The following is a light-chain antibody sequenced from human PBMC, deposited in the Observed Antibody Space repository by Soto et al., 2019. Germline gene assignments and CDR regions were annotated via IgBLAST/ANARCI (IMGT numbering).Light chain of an antibody. CDR2: ASS. Sequence: IQLTQSPSSLSASVGDRVTVTCRASQGIGTYLVWYQQKSGKAPTVLIYASSTLQTGVPSRFSGSGSGTDFSLTISSLHPEDVATYYCQQVDSYPRTFGQGTDWRL. V-gene: IGKV1-9*01. J-gene: IGKJ5*01. CDR3: QQVDSYPRT. CDR1: QGIGTY.